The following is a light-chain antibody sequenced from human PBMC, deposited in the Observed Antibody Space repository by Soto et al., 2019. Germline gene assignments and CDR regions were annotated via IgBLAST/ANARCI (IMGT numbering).Light chain of an antibody. Sequence: SYELTQPPSVSVSPGQTASISCSGDKLGNKYACWYQQRPGQSPVLVIYQDYKRPSGIPGRFSGSNSGNTATLTISGTQAMDEADYYCQAWDRTTVVFGGGTQLTVL. V-gene: IGLV3-1*01. J-gene: IGLJ2*01. CDR2: QDY. CDR1: KLGNKY. CDR3: QAWDRTTVV.